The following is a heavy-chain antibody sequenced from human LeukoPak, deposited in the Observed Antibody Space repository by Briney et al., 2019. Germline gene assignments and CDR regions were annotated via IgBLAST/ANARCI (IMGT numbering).Heavy chain of an antibody. CDR3: ARERQPITAMADY. CDR1: GFTLSSYT. J-gene: IGHJ4*02. D-gene: IGHD5-18*01. V-gene: IGHV3-21*01. Sequence: GGSLRLSCAASGFTLSSYTMNWVRQAPGKGLEWVSSISSSSSYIYYADSVKGRFTISRDNAKNSLYLQMNSLRAEDTAVYYCARERQPITAMADYWGQGTLLTVSS. CDR2: ISSSSSYI.